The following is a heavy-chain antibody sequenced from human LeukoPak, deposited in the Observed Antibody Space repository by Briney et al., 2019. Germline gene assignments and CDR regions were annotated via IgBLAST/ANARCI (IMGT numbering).Heavy chain of an antibody. CDR2: IYYSGNT. CDR1: GGSISSADYY. D-gene: IGHD6-6*01. V-gene: IGHV4-30-4*08. Sequence: SETLSLTCTVSGGSISSADYYWSWIRQPPGKGLEWIGYIYYSGNTYYNPSLKSRSTISVDTSKNQFSLKLRFVTAADTAVYYCARAGKGSIAVPFDPWGQGTLVTVSS. J-gene: IGHJ5*02. CDR3: ARAGKGSIAVPFDP.